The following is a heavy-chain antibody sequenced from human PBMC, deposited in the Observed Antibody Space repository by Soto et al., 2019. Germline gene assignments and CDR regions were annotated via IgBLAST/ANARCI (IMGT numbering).Heavy chain of an antibody. CDR1: GGSFSGYY. Sequence: SETLSLTCAVYGGSFSGYYWSWIRQHTGKGLEWIGEINHSGSTNYNPSLKSRVTISVDTSKNQFSLKLSSVTAADTAVYYCARAARITMVRGVIEARPFDYWGQGTLVTVSS. V-gene: IGHV4-34*01. CDR3: ARAARITMVRGVIEARPFDY. J-gene: IGHJ4*02. CDR2: INHSGST. D-gene: IGHD3-10*01.